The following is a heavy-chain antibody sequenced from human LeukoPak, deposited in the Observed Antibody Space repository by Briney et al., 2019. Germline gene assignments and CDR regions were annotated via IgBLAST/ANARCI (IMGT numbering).Heavy chain of an antibody. CDR1: SYSINSNYY. V-gene: IGHV4-38-2*02. D-gene: IGHD6-13*01. Sequence: PSETLSLTCSVSSYSINSNYYWGWIRQSPGKGLEWIGSIYHTGSTYYNPSLKSRVTISVDASKNQFSLKLSSVTAADTAVYYCARDQAGTFDYWGQGTLVTVSS. J-gene: IGHJ4*02. CDR2: IYHTGST. CDR3: ARDQAGTFDY.